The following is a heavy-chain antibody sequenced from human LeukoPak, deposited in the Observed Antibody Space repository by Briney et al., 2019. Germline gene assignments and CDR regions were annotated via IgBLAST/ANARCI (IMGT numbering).Heavy chain of an antibody. CDR1: GGSITSTGYY. J-gene: IGHJ4*02. CDR2: IQNSATF. V-gene: IGHV4-39*02. CDR3: AREYAL. Sequence: PSETLSLTCSVSGGSITSTGYYWGWLRQSPGQGLEWIGNIQNSATFYYNPSLKSRVTISVDTSKNQFSLKLTSVTAADTAVYYCAREYALWGQGTLVTVSS. D-gene: IGHD2-8*01.